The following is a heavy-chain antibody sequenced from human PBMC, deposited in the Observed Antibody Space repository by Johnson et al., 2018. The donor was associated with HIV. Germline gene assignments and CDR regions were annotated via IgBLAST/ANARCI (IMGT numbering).Heavy chain of an antibody. V-gene: IGHV3-30-3*01. Sequence: QVHLVESGGGVVQPGRSLRLSCAASGFTFSSYAMHWVRQAPGKGLEWVAIIYYDGTNKYYADSVKGRFTISRDNSKNTLSLQMISLRAEDTAMYYCARERGYSSVLWKLSEDAFDIWGQGTMVTVSS. D-gene: IGHD6-19*01. CDR1: GFTFSSYA. CDR2: IYYDGTNK. CDR3: ARERGYSSVLWKLSEDAFDI. J-gene: IGHJ3*02.